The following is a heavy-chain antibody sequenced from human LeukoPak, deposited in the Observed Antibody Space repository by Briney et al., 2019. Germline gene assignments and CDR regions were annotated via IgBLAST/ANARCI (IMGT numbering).Heavy chain of an antibody. J-gene: IGHJ2*01. D-gene: IGHD6-19*01. CDR2: IYYSGST. Sequence: SETLSLTCTVSGGSISSFYWSWIRQPPGKGLEWIGYIYYSGSTNYNPSLKSRVTISVDTSKNQFSLKLSSVTAADTAVYYCARSSGWPHRYFDLWGRGTLVTVSS. V-gene: IGHV4-59*01. CDR1: GGSISSFY. CDR3: ARSSGWPHRYFDL.